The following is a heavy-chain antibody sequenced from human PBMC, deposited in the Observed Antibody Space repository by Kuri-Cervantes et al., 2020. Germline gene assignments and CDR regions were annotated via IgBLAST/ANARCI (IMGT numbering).Heavy chain of an antibody. Sequence: SQTLSLTCAVYGGSFSGYYWSWIRQPPGKGLEWIGNVYYSGYTYYTPSLKSRLTISVDTSNNQFSLKLTSVTAADTAVYYCARENNGYFFDSWGRGILVTVSS. CDR1: GGSFSGYY. CDR3: ARENNGYFFDS. J-gene: IGHJ4*02. V-gene: IGHV4-34*01. D-gene: IGHD3-22*01. CDR2: VYYSGYT.